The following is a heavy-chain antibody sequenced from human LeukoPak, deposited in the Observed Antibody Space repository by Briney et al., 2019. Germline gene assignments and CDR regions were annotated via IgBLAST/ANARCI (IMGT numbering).Heavy chain of an antibody. CDR1: GFTFTNYN. CDR2: ITSSSSII. CDR3: AKDVSSGVAVAGYFDY. Sequence: GGSLRLSCAASGFTFTNYNFNWVRQAPGKGLEWISYITSSSSIIYYADSVRGRFTISRDNAKNSLYLQMNSLRAEDTAVYYCAKDVSSGVAVAGYFDYWGQGTLVTVSS. J-gene: IGHJ4*02. V-gene: IGHV3-48*01. D-gene: IGHD6-19*01.